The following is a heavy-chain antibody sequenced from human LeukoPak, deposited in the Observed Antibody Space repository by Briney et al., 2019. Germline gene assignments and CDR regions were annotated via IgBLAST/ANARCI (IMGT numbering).Heavy chain of an antibody. Sequence: GGSLRLSCAASGFTFSSYSMNWVRQAPGKGLEWVSSISSSSTYIYHADSVKGRFTIFRDNAKNSLYLQMNSLRAEDTAVYYCARGLKRITMTECGYWGQGTLVTVSS. CDR1: GFTFSSYS. J-gene: IGHJ4*02. CDR2: ISSSSTYI. CDR3: ARGLKRITMTECGY. V-gene: IGHV3-21*01. D-gene: IGHD3-22*01.